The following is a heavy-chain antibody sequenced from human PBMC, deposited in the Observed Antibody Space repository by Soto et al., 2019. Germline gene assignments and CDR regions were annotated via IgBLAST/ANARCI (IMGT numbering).Heavy chain of an antibody. CDR3: ARLDPAGNPDY. Sequence: TSETLSLTCTVSGGSISSYYWSWIRQPPGKGLEWIGYIYYSGSTNYNPSLKSRVTISVDTSKNQFSLKLSSVTAADTAVYYCARLDPAGNPDYWGQGTLVTVYS. D-gene: IGHD1-1*01. V-gene: IGHV4-59*08. J-gene: IGHJ4*02. CDR1: GGSISSYY. CDR2: IYYSGST.